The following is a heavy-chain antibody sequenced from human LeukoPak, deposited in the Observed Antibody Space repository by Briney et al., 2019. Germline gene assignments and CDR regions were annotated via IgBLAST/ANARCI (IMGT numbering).Heavy chain of an antibody. CDR1: AFSFSNYN. D-gene: IGHD4-23*01. Sequence: GGSLRLSCAASAFSFSNYNMNWVRQAPGKGLEWVSSITSSGSYIYYADSVKGRFTISRDNAKNSLYLQMNSLRAEDTAVYYCARDYCGGNSFMDVWGKGTTVTVSS. V-gene: IGHV3-21*01. J-gene: IGHJ6*03. CDR2: ITSSGSYI. CDR3: ARDYCGGNSFMDV.